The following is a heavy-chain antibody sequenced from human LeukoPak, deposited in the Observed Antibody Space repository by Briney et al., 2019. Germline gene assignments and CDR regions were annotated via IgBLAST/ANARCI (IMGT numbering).Heavy chain of an antibody. CDR3: AKDHALTYYYDSSGYYFSDY. V-gene: IGHV3-9*01. Sequence: PGGSLRLSCAASGFTFDDYAMHWVRQAPGKGLEWVSGISWNSGSIGYADSVKGRFTISRDNSKNTLYLQMNSLRAEDTAVYYCAKDHALTYYYDSSGYYFSDYWGQGTLVTVSS. CDR2: ISWNSGSI. D-gene: IGHD3-22*01. CDR1: GFTFDDYA. J-gene: IGHJ4*02.